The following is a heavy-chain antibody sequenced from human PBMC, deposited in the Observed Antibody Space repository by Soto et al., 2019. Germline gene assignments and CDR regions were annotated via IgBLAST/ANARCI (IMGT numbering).Heavy chain of an antibody. Sequence: DVQLVESGGGLIQPGESLRLSCAAFGLTISGKKYVAWVRQAPGKGLEWVSALYDVDGSFYADSVTGRFTTSSDSSKTTVYLQMNDLRPDDAAVYYCATWHEREHAFDVWGQGTTVTISS. CDR1: GLTISGKKY. V-gene: IGHV3-53*01. CDR3: ATWHEREHAFDV. D-gene: IGHD1-1*01. CDR2: LYDVDGS. J-gene: IGHJ3*01.